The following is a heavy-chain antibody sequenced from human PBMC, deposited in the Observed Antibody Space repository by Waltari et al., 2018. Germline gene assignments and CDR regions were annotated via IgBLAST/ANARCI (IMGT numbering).Heavy chain of an antibody. CDR2: IYPSGST. Sequence: QVHLQESGPGLVKTSETLSLTCTVAGGSLYSYYWSGVRQPAGKALEWIGHIYPSGSTNYSPSLRSRVTMSVDTSKRQFSLKLSSVTAADTAMYYCARDRYYDSSGYSQTYYYDSWGQGTLVTVSS. CDR3: ARDRYYDSSGYSQTYYYDS. CDR1: GGSLYSYY. D-gene: IGHD3-22*01. V-gene: IGHV4-4*07. J-gene: IGHJ4*02.